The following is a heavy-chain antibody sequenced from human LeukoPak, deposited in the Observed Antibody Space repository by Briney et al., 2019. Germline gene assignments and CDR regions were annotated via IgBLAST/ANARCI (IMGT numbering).Heavy chain of an antibody. CDR3: ARGGGSYYVGYYYYGMDV. J-gene: IGHJ6*02. V-gene: IGHV3-7*03. Sequence: GGSLRLSCAASGLTFSGYGMHWVRQAPGKGLECVANIKQDGSEKYYVDSVKGRFTISRDNAKNSLYLQMNSLRAEDTAVYYCARGGGSYYVGYYYYGMDVWGQGTTVTVSS. D-gene: IGHD1-26*01. CDR2: IKQDGSEK. CDR1: GLTFSGYG.